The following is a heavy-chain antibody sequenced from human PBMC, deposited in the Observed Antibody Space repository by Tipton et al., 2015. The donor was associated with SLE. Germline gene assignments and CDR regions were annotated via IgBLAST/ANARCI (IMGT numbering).Heavy chain of an antibody. CDR2: ISPDGSSS. V-gene: IGHV3-74*01. Sequence: GSLRLSCAASGFTFSGYNMNWFRQPPGTGLEWVSRISPDGSSSNYADSVKGRFTTSRDNGMNTLYLQMNSLRGDDTALYYCVAYDWGSVDYWGQGALVTVSS. CDR1: GFTFSGYN. J-gene: IGHJ4*02. D-gene: IGHD7-27*01. CDR3: VAYDWGSVDY.